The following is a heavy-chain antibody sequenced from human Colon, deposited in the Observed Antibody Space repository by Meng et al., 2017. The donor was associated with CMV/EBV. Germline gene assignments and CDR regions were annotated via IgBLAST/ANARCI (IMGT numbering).Heavy chain of an antibody. CDR2: ISAYTGDT. Sequence: QVQLVQSGAEVKKPGASVKVSWKASGYTFTNYGISWVRQAPGQGLEWMGWISAYTGDTYYAQKFQGRVTMTTDTSTSTAYMELRSLRSDDTAVYYCVRESQSGSYIYLQHWGQGTLVTVSS. V-gene: IGHV1-18*01. CDR3: VRESQSGSYIYLQH. D-gene: IGHD1-26*01. J-gene: IGHJ1*01. CDR1: GYTFTNYG.